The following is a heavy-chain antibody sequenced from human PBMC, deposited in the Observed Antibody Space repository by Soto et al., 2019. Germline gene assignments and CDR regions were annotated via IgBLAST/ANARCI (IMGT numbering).Heavy chain of an antibody. J-gene: IGHJ4*02. CDR3: SRVGGSTWH. D-gene: IGHD1-26*01. V-gene: IGHV3-74*01. CDR2: INSDGSST. CDR1: GFTFSSYW. Sequence: GGSLRLSCAASGFTFSSYWMHWVRQAPGKGLVWVSRINSDGSSTNYADFVKGRFAISRDNAKNTLYLQMNSLRVEDTAVYYCSRVGGSTWHWGQGTMVTVSS.